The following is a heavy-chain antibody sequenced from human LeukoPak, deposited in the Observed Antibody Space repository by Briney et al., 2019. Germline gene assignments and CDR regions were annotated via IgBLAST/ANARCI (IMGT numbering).Heavy chain of an antibody. CDR1: GFTFSGSD. Sequence: PGGSLRLSCAASGFTFSGSDMHWVRQASGKGLEWVGRIRSKANSYATAYAASVKGRLTISRDDSKNTAYLQMNSLKTEDTAVYYCTRPGYCSSTSCYGVDYFDYWGQGTLVTVSS. CDR3: TRPGYCSSTSCYGVDYFDY. CDR2: IRSKANSYAT. V-gene: IGHV3-73*01. D-gene: IGHD2-2*01. J-gene: IGHJ4*02.